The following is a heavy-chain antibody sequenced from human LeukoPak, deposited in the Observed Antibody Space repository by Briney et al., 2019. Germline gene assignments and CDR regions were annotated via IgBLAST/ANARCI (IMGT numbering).Heavy chain of an antibody. CDR1: GFTFSNYW. Sequence: GGSLRLSCAASGFTFSNYWMGWVRQAPGKGLEWVANIKQDGSEKYYVDSVKGRFTISRDNAKNSLYLQMNSLRAEDTAVYYCARGRIGDYWGQGTLVTVCS. V-gene: IGHV3-7*01. J-gene: IGHJ4*02. CDR2: IKQDGSEK. CDR3: ARGRIGDY.